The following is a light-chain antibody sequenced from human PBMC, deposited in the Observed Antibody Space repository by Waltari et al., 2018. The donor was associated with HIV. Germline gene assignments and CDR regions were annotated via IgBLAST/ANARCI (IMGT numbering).Light chain of an antibody. V-gene: IGKV1-39*01. CDR2: AIS. J-gene: IGKJ4*01. Sequence: DIQMTQSPSFLSASVVDRVTIACRASQTVSNYLNWYQQKLGKAPKLLIYAISSLQSGVPSRFSGSGSGTDFTLTISSLQPEDSATYYCQQTYNIPTFGGGTKVEI. CDR1: QTVSNY. CDR3: QQTYNIPT.